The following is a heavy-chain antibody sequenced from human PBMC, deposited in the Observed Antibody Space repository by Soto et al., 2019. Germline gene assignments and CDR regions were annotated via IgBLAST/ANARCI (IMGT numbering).Heavy chain of an antibody. CDR1: GSTSSDHY. Sequence: PGGSLRLSCAASGSTSSDHYMDWVRQAPGKGLDWVGRIRNKATGYSTEYAASVRDRFTISRDDSKNSLHLQMNSLKTEDTALYYCARAGFCKIFGSPACYFPFELWGQGTMVPVSS. CDR3: ARAGFCKIFGSPACYFPFEL. V-gene: IGHV3-72*01. D-gene: IGHD2-15*01. CDR2: IRNKATGYST. J-gene: IGHJ3*01.